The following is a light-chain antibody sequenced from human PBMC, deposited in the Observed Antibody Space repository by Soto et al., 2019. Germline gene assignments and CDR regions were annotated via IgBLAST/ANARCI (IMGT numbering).Light chain of an antibody. Sequence: QSALTQPASVSGSPGQSITISCTGTSSDVGAYNYVSWYQQHPGKAPKLIIYEVSYRPSGISNRFSGSKSGNTASLTISGLRAEDETDYYCSSYTSSSTWVFGGGTKVTVL. V-gene: IGLV2-14*01. CDR2: EVS. CDR1: SSDVGAYNY. J-gene: IGLJ3*02. CDR3: SSYTSSSTWV.